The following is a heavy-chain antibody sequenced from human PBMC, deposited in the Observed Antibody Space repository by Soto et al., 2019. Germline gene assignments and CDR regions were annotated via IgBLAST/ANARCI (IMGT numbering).Heavy chain of an antibody. CDR2: IKSKTDGGTT. D-gene: IGHD3-3*01. CDR1: GFTFSNAW. J-gene: IGHJ6*02. CDR3: TTPYYDFWSGLGYYYGMDV. V-gene: IGHV3-15*07. Sequence: GESLKISCAASGFTFSNAWMNWVRQAPGKGLEWVGRIKSKTDGGTTDYAAPVKGRFTISRDDSKNTLYLQMNSLKTEDTAVYYCTTPYYDFWSGLGYYYGMDVWGQGTTVTVSS.